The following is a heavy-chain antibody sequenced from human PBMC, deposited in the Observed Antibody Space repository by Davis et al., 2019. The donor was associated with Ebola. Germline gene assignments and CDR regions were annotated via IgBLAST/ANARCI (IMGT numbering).Heavy chain of an antibody. D-gene: IGHD2-2*01. Sequence: MPSETLSLTCTVSGGSISSSSNYWGWTRQPPGKGREWIGEINHSGTTNYNPSLKRRFTISVDTSKNQFSLKLSSVTAADTAVYYCARAVGSSTSWFDPWGQGTLVTVSS. CDR3: ARAVGSSTSWFDP. J-gene: IGHJ5*02. V-gene: IGHV4-39*07. CDR1: GGSISSSSNY. CDR2: INHSGTT.